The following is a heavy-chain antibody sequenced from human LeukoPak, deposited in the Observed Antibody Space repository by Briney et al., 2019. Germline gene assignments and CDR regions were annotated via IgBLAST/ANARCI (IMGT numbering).Heavy chain of an antibody. Sequence: ASVKVSCKASGYTFTSYDINWVRQATGQGLEWMGWISAYNGNTNYAQKLQGRVTMTTDTSTSTAYMELRSLRSDDTAVYYCARDFQGVGGIVVVPAATDAFDIWGQGTMVTVSS. D-gene: IGHD2-2*01. CDR3: ARDFQGVGGIVVVPAATDAFDI. V-gene: IGHV1-18*01. CDR2: ISAYNGNT. J-gene: IGHJ3*02. CDR1: GYTFTSYD.